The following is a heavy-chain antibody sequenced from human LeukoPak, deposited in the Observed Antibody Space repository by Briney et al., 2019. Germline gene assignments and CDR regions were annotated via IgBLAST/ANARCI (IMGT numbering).Heavy chain of an antibody. D-gene: IGHD6-19*01. CDR1: GGSFSGYY. V-gene: IGHV4-34*01. CDR2: INYSGTT. J-gene: IGHJ5*02. Sequence: SETLSLTCAVYGGSFSGYYWSWIRQPPGKGLEWIGEINYSGTTNYNPSLKSRGTISVDTSKNQFSLKLSSVTAADTAVYYCARLRDYSSGWLGQFDPWGQGMLVTVSS. CDR3: ARLRDYSSGWLGQFDP.